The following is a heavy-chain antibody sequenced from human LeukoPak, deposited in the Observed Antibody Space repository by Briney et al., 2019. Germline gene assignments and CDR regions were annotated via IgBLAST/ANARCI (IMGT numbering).Heavy chain of an antibody. D-gene: IGHD6-19*01. CDR2: ISGSGGST. CDR1: GFTFGSYA. Sequence: GGSLRLSCAASGFTFGSYAMTWVRQAPGKGLEWVSSISGSGGSTFYADSVEGRFTISRDYSKDILYLQMNSLRVADTAVYYCAKSSNGWNAPTRDWGQGILVSVSS. J-gene: IGHJ4*02. CDR3: AKSSNGWNAPTRD. V-gene: IGHV3-23*01.